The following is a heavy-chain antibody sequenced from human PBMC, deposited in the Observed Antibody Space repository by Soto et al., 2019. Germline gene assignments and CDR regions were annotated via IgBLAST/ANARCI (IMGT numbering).Heavy chain of an antibody. Sequence: EVQLVESGGGLVKPGGSLRLSCAASGFTFSIYSMNWVRQAPGKGLEWVSHISSSSSNIYYADSVKGRFIISRDNAKNSLYLKMNPLRAENPAVFSGGKVSTPWAQGTLVTVSS. CDR3: GKVSTP. V-gene: IGHV3-21*01. J-gene: IGHJ5*02. CDR2: ISSSSSNI. CDR1: GFTFSIYS.